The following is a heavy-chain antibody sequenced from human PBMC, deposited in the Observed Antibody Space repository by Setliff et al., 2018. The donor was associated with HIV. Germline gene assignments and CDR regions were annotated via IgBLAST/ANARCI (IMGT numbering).Heavy chain of an antibody. D-gene: IGHD3-16*01. CDR2: IYYSGST. Sequence: SETLSLTCAVSGYSISSSHWWGWIRQPPGKGLEWIGYIYYSGSTNYNPSLESRATMSVDTSHNRFSLKLSAVTALDTAVYYCAKTVVGDSYALPNDGFVIWGQGTMVTVSS. J-gene: IGHJ3*02. V-gene: IGHV4-28*06. CDR1: GYSISSSHW. CDR3: AKTVVGDSYALPNDGFVI.